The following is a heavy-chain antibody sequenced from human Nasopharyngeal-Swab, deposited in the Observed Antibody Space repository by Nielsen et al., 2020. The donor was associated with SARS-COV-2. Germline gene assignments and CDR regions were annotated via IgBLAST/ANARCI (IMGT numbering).Heavy chain of an antibody. D-gene: IGHD3-22*01. CDR3: AKDSSLVFRDYYDSSGSDY. CDR1: GFTFSTYG. V-gene: IGHV3-30*02. J-gene: IGHJ4*02. CDR2: IRHDGSNK. Sequence: GESLKISCAASGFTFSTYGMHWVRQAPGKGLEWVAFIRHDGSNKYYADSVKGRFIISRDNSKNTLYLQMNSLRAEDTAVYYCAKDSSLVFRDYYDSSGSDYWGQGTLVTLSS.